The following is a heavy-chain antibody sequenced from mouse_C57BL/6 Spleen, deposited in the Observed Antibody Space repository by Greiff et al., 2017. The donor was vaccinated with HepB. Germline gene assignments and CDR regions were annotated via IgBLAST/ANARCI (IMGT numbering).Heavy chain of an antibody. CDR1: GYTFTNYW. J-gene: IGHJ2*01. D-gene: IGHD1-1*01. CDR2: IYPVGGYT. CDR3: ARRGSTVVARGYLDG. V-gene: IGHV1-63*01. Sequence: QVQLQQSGAELVRPGTSVKMSCKASGYTFTNYWIGWAKQRPGHGLEWIGDIYPVGGYTNYNEKFKGKATLTADKSSSTAYMQFSSLTSEDSAIYYCARRGSTVVARGYLDGWGQGTTLTVSS.